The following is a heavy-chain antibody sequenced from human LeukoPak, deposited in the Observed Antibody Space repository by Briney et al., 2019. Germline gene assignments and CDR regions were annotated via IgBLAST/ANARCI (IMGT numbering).Heavy chain of an antibody. D-gene: IGHD1-1*01. CDR3: ARLGLEVGGPNWFDP. CDR1: ELTVSSNY. Sequence: GGSLRLSYAASELTVSSNYMSWVRQAPGKGLEWVSVIYSGGTTYYADSVKGRFTISRDNAKNSLYLQMNSLRVEDTAVYYCARLGLEVGGPNWFDPWGQGTLVTVSS. V-gene: IGHV3-66*01. J-gene: IGHJ5*02. CDR2: IYSGGTT.